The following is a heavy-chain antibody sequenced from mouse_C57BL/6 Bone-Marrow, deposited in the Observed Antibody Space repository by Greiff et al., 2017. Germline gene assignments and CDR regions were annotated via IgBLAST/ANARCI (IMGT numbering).Heavy chain of an antibody. J-gene: IGHJ2*01. Sequence: VQLKQSGAELVKPGASVKLSCTASGFNIKDYYMHWVKQRTEQGLEWIGRIDPEDGETKYAQKFQGKATITADTSSNTAYLQLSSLTSEDTAVYYCARRDGNYDFDYWGQGTTLTVSS. CDR3: ARRDGNYDFDY. D-gene: IGHD2-1*01. V-gene: IGHV14-2*01. CDR2: IDPEDGET. CDR1: GFNIKDYY.